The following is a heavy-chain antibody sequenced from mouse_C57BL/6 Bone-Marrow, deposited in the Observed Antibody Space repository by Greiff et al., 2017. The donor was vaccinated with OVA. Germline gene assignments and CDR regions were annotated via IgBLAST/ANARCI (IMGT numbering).Heavy chain of an antibody. CDR2: IYPGDGDT. Sequence: QVHVKQSGAELVKPGASVKISCKASGYAFSSYWMNWVKQRPGKGLEWIGQIYPGDGDTNYNGKFKGKATLTADKSSSTAYMQLSSLTSEDSAVYFCARSGDYYGRGDYWGQGTSVTVSS. D-gene: IGHD1-1*01. J-gene: IGHJ4*01. CDR1: GYAFSSYW. CDR3: ARSGDYYGRGDY. V-gene: IGHV1-80*01.